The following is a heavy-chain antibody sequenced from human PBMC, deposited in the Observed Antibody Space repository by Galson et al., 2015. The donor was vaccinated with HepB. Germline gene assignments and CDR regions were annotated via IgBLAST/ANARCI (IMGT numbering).Heavy chain of an antibody. Sequence: SVKVSCKASGGALTFSSYAITWVRQAPGQGPEWMGGIIPVYGTTHYAQKFQGSVTITADESTNTAYMDLSSLRSEDTAVYYCAFAPAILRHFDWLFPHLDYWGQGTLVIVSS. V-gene: IGHV1-69*13. J-gene: IGHJ4*02. CDR1: GGALTFSSYA. CDR2: IIPVYGTT. D-gene: IGHD3-9*01. CDR3: AFAPAILRHFDWLFPHLDY.